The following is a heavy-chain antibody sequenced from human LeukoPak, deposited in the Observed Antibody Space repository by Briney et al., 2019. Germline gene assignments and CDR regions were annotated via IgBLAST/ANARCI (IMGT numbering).Heavy chain of an antibody. CDR1: GGSISSGSYY. CDR2: IYTSGST. D-gene: IGHD3-3*01. V-gene: IGHV4-61*02. CDR3: ARADYDFWSAHGVFDY. Sequence: PSQTLSLTCTVSGGSISSGSYYWSWIRQPVGKGLEWIGRIYTSGSTNYNPSLKSRVTISVDTSKNQFSLKLSSVTAADTAVYYCARADYDFWSAHGVFDYWGQGTLVTVSS. J-gene: IGHJ4*02.